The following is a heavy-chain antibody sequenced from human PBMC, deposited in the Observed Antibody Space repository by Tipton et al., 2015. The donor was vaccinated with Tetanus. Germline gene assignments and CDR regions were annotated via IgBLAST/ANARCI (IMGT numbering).Heavy chain of an antibody. CDR3: GGDRGEYIDYGMGV. CDR1: GYTFTGYY. D-gene: IGHD4-17*01. V-gene: IGHV1-2*02. CDR2: IDPNSGGK. Sequence: QVQLVQSGAEVKKPGASVKVSCKASGYTFTGYYIYWVRQAPGQGLEWMGWIDPNSGGKVYAQKVQGRVTMTRDTSISTAYMELGRLRTDEKAGDYWGGDRGEYIDYGMGVWGPGTTVTVS. J-gene: IGHJ6*02.